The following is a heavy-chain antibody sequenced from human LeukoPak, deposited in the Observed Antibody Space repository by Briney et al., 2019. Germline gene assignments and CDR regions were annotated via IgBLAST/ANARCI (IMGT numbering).Heavy chain of an antibody. J-gene: IGHJ4*02. Sequence: GGSLRLSCAASGFTFSSYAMSWVRQAPGKGLERVSAISGSGGSTYYADSVKGRFTISRDNSKNTLYLQMNSLRAEDTAVYYCAKSSTAVVNFDYWGQGTLVTVSS. CDR2: ISGSGGST. CDR3: AKSSTAVVNFDY. D-gene: IGHD6-19*01. V-gene: IGHV3-23*01. CDR1: GFTFSSYA.